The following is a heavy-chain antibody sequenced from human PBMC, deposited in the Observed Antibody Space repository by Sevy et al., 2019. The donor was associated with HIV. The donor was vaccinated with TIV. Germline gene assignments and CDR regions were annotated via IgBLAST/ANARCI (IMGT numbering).Heavy chain of an antibody. CDR2: ISSTSGSTI. J-gene: IGHJ4*02. D-gene: IGHD3-22*01. Sequence: GGSLRLSCAASGFIFSDYYMSWIRQAPGKGLEWVSSISSTSGSTIDYAESVKGGFTISRDNTKNSLSLQMNSLRVEDTAMYYCAREHWYYDSSGYAGLDYWGQGTLVTVSS. CDR3: AREHWYYDSSGYAGLDY. V-gene: IGHV3-11*01. CDR1: GFIFSDYY.